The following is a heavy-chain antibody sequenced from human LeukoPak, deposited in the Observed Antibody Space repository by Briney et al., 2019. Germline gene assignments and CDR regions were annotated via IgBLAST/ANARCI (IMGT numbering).Heavy chain of an antibody. V-gene: IGHV1-46*01. CDR2: INPSDGAT. CDR3: ARVRSSSWYLYGMDV. D-gene: IGHD6-13*01. J-gene: IGHJ6*02. CDR1: GYTFTMYY. Sequence: ASVKVSCKASGYTFTMYYIHWVRQAPGQGLERMGMINPSDGATTYAQRFQGRVTMTRDMSTTTVYMDLRSLRSEDTAVYYCARVRSSSWYLYGMDVWGQGTTVTVSS.